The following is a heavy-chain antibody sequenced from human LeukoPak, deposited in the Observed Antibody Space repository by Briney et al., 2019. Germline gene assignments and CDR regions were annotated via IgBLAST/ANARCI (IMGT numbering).Heavy chain of an antibody. V-gene: IGHV3-11*01. Sequence: PVGSLRLSCAPSEFTFSDYYMSWIRQAPRKGLEWGSYISSSGGTIYYADSVKGRFTISRDNAKNSLYLQMNSLRAEDTAVYYCARDSAAAGSFDYWGQGTLVTVSS. CDR1: EFTFSDYY. CDR2: ISSSGGTI. J-gene: IGHJ4*02. D-gene: IGHD6-13*01. CDR3: ARDSAAAGSFDY.